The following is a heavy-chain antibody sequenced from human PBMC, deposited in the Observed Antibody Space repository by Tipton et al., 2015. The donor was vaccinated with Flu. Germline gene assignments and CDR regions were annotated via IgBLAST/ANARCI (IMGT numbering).Heavy chain of an antibody. CDR2: VSPSSGAT. J-gene: IGHJ3*02. V-gene: IGHV1-2*02. Sequence: QLVQSGAEVKNPGASVKVSCEASGYTFTVYYIHWVRQSPGQGLEWMGWVSPSSGATKYAQKFQGRVTMTRDTSISTAYMDLSRLRSDDAAVYYCARDRGSPDSFDIWGQGTMVTVSS. D-gene: IGHD3-16*01. CDR3: ARDRGSPDSFDI. CDR1: GYTFTVYY.